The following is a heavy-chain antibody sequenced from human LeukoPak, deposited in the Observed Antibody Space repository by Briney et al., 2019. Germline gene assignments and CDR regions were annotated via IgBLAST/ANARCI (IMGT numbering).Heavy chain of an antibody. J-gene: IGHJ6*04. V-gene: IGHV3-11*06. Sequence: GWSLRLSCAASGFTFSDYYMSWIRQAPGKGLEWGSYIISGSSYTNYADSVKGRFTISRDNAKNSLYLQMNSLRAEDTAVYYCARKWQQPEGYYYGMDVWGKGTTVTVSS. D-gene: IGHD6-13*01. CDR1: GFTFSDYY. CDR2: IISGSSYT. CDR3: ARKWQQPEGYYYGMDV.